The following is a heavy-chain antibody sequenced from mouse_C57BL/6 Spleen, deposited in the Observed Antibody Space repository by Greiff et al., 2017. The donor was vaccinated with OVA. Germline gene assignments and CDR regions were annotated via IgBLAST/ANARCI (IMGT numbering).Heavy chain of an antibody. CDR3: ARSLYGNSPDY. V-gene: IGHV1-19*01. Sequence: EVKLQESGPVLVKPGASVKMSCKASGYTFTDYYMNWVKQSHGKSLEWIGVINPYNGGTSYNQKFKGKATLTVDKSSSTAYMELNSLTSEDSAVYYCARSLYGNSPDYWGQGTTLTVSS. CDR2: INPYNGGT. J-gene: IGHJ2*01. CDR1: GYTFTDYY. D-gene: IGHD2-1*01.